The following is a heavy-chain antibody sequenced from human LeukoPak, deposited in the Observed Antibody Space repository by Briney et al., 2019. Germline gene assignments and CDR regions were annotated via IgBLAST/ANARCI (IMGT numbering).Heavy chain of an antibody. CDR1: GGSISSYY. D-gene: IGHD6-13*01. CDR2: IYTSGST. CDR3: ARVRGGGYSSSWYYDY. J-gene: IGHJ4*02. Sequence: SETLSLTCTVSGGSISSYYWSWIRQPAGKGLEWIGRIYTSGSTNYNPSLKSRVTMSVDTSKNQFSLKLSCVTAADTAVYYCARVRGGGYSSSWYYDYWGQGTLVTVSS. V-gene: IGHV4-4*07.